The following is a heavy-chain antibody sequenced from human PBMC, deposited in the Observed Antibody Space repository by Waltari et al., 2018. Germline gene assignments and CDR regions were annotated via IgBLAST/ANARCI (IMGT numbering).Heavy chain of an antibody. V-gene: IGHV3-7*01. CDR3: ARDVGNVGGNY. D-gene: IGHD3-10*01. CDR1: GFTFSDSW. CDR2: IKQDGRDI. Sequence: EVQLVESGGGLVQPGGSLRLSCLVSGFTFSDSWMSWVRQAPGKGLDWVANIKQDGRDIYYADSVKGRFTISRDNAKNSLYLQMNSLRAEDTAVYYCARDVGNVGGNYWGQGTLVTVSS. J-gene: IGHJ4*02.